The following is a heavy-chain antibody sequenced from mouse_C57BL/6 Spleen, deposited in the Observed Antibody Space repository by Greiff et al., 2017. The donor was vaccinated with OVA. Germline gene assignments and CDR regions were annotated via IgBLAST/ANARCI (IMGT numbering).Heavy chain of an antibody. D-gene: IGHD1-1*01. CDR2: ISYSGST. CDR1: GYSITSGYD. V-gene: IGHV3-1*01. CDR3: ARDYYGSRGGFAY. J-gene: IGHJ3*01. Sequence: DVQLQESGPGMVKPSQSLSLTCTVTGYSITSGYDWHWIRHFPGNKLEWMGYISYSGSTNYNPSLKSRISITHDTSKNHFFLKLNSVTTEDTATYYCARDYYGSRGGFAYWGQGTLVTVSA.